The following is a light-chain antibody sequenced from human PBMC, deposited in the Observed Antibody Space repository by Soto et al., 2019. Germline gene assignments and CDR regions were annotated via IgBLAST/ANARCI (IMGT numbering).Light chain of an antibody. CDR2: GAS. CDR1: QSVSSSY. Sequence: EIVLTQSPGTLSLSPGERATLSCRASQSVSSSYLAWYQQKPGRAPRLLIYGASSRATGIPDRFSGSGSGTDFTLTISRLEPEDFAVYYCQQYGSSRVTFGQGTKLEIK. CDR3: QQYGSSRVT. J-gene: IGKJ2*01. V-gene: IGKV3-20*01.